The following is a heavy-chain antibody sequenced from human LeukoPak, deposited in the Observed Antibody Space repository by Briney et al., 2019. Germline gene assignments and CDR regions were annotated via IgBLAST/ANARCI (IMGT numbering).Heavy chain of an antibody. J-gene: IGHJ5*02. CDR3: ARNISVAVTGGRPNWLDP. CDR1: GGSISSSNYY. V-gene: IGHV4-39*01. Sequence: PSETLSLTCTVSGGSISSSNYYWGWIRQPPGKGLEWIGSLYNYGGPYYNPSLKSRVTMSVDTPKNEFSLKLTSVTAADTAVYYCARNISVAVTGGRPNWLDPWGQGTLVTVSS. CDR2: LYNYGGP. D-gene: IGHD6-19*01.